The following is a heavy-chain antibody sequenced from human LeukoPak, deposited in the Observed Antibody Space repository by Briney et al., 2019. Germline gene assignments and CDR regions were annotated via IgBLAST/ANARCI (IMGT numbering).Heavy chain of an antibody. J-gene: IGHJ4*02. D-gene: IGHD3-10*01. CDR2: INPNSGGT. CDR1: GYTFTDYY. CDR3: ARVYGDHYGSGVIDY. V-gene: IGHV1-2*02. Sequence: ASVNVSCKASGYTFTDYYMHWVRQAPGQGLEWMGWINPNSGGTNYAQKFQGSVTMTRDTSISTAYVELSRLRSDDTAVYYCARVYGDHYGSGVIDYWGQGTLVTISS.